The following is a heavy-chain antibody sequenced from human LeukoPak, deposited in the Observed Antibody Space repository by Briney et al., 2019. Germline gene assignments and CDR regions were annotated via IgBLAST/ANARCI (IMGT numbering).Heavy chain of an antibody. J-gene: IGHJ4*02. CDR1: GFTFSSYS. V-gene: IGHV3-21*01. CDR3: ARGRRDTAMVSDY. Sequence: PGGSLRLSCAAPGFTFSSYSRNWVRQAPGKGVEWVSSISSSSSYRYYADSVKGRFTISRDNAKNSLYLQMNSLRAEDTAVYYCARGRRDTAMVSDYWGQGTLVTVSS. D-gene: IGHD5-18*01. CDR2: ISSSSSYR.